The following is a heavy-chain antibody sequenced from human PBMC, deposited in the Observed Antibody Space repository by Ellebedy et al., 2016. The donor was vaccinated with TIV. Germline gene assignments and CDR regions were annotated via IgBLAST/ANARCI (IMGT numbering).Heavy chain of an antibody. CDR2: ISYDGSNK. CDR3: AKDLEDGFGGY. J-gene: IGHJ4*02. D-gene: IGHD2-15*01. Sequence: GESLKISXAASGFTFSSYGMHWVRQAPGKGLEWVAFISYDGSNKYSADSVKGRFTISRDNSKNTLYLQMTSLRTEDSAVYYCAKDLEDGFGGYWGQGTLVTVSS. V-gene: IGHV3-30*18. CDR1: GFTFSSYG.